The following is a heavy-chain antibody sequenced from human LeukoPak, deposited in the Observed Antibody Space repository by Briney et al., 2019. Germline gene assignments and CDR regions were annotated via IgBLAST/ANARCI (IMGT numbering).Heavy chain of an antibody. J-gene: IGHJ4*02. CDR2: IKSDGSST. V-gene: IGHV3-74*01. D-gene: IGHD6-13*01. CDR3: ARGGDSSNWYPGYFEY. Sequence: GGSLRLSGAASGFTFSNYWMHWVGQAPGKGPVWVSRIKSDGSSTRFADSVQGRFTISRDNGKNTLYLQMNSLRAEDTAVYYCARGGDSSNWYPGYFEYWGQGALVTVPS. CDR1: GFTFSNYW.